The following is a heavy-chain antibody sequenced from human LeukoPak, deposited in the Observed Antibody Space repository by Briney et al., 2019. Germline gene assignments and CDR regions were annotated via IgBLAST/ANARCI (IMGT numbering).Heavy chain of an antibody. CDR3: AKGNHLVDY. V-gene: IGHV3-48*03. CDR2: ISSSGSTI. J-gene: IGHJ4*02. D-gene: IGHD6-6*01. CDR1: GFTFSSYE. Sequence: GGSLRLSCAASGFTFSSYEMNWVRQAPGKGLEWVSYISSSGSTIYYADSVKGRFTISRDNAKNSLYLLMNSLRVEDTAIYYCAKGNHLVDYWGQGTLVTVSS.